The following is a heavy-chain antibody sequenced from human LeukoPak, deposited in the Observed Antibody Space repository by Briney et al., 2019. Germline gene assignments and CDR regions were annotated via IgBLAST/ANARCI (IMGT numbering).Heavy chain of an antibody. Sequence: ASVTVSCKASGFTLNQYYLQWVRQAPGQGLEFVGMISPSGDSPPYAQKFQDRVTMTRDMSTSTVYMELSNLRSEDTAVYICARLVTGSNPADFWGQGTLVTVSS. D-gene: IGHD1-26*01. J-gene: IGHJ4*02. CDR2: ISPSGDSP. V-gene: IGHV1-46*02. CDR1: GFTLNQYY. CDR3: ARLVTGSNPADF.